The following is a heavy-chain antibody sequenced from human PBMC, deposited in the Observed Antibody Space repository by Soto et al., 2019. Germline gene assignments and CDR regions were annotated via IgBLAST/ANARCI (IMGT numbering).Heavy chain of an antibody. CDR3: AALPRWLVRPSYNWFDP. Sequence: ASVKVSCKASGFTFTSSAVQWVRQARGQRLEWIGWIVVGSGNTNYAQKFQERVTITRDMSTSTAYMELSSLRSEDTAVYYCAALPRWLVRPSYNWFDPWGQGTLVTVSS. CDR1: GFTFTSSA. CDR2: IVVGSGNT. J-gene: IGHJ5*02. D-gene: IGHD6-6*01. V-gene: IGHV1-58*01.